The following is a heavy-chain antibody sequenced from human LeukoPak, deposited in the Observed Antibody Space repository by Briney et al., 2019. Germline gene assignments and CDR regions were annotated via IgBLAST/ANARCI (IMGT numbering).Heavy chain of an antibody. J-gene: IGHJ3*02. D-gene: IGHD1-26*01. V-gene: IGHV4-59*01. CDR3: ARELRRSDRAFDI. Sequence: SETLSLTCTVSVGSISSYYWSWIRQPPWKGLEWIGYIYYSGSTNYNPSLKSRVTISVDTSKNQFSLKLSSVTAADTAVYYCARELRRSDRAFDIWGQGTMVTVSS. CDR2: IYYSGST. CDR1: VGSISSYY.